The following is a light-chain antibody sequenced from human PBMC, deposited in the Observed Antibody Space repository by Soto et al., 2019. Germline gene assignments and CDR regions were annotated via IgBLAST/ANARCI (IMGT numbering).Light chain of an antibody. Sequence: DIQVTQSPSTLSGSVGDRVTNTCRASQTISSWLAWYQQKPGKAPKLLIYDASSRATGIPDRFSGGGSGTDFTLTISRLEPEDFAVYYCQQFSSYPLTFGGGTKVDIK. V-gene: IGKV1-5*01. CDR3: QQFSSYPLT. CDR1: QTISSW. CDR2: DAS. J-gene: IGKJ4*01.